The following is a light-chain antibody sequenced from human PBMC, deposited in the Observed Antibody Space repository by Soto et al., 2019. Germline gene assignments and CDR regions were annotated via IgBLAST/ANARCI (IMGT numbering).Light chain of an antibody. V-gene: IGLV2-23*02. J-gene: IGLJ2*01. Sequence: QSVLTQPASVSGSPGQSITIFCTGTSSDVGGYNVVSWYQQHPHKAPKLIIYEVNKRPSGVSNRFSGSKSGNTASLTISGLQAEDEADYYCCSYAGPRILVLFGGGTKLTVL. CDR3: CSYAGPRILVL. CDR2: EVN. CDR1: SSDVGGYNV.